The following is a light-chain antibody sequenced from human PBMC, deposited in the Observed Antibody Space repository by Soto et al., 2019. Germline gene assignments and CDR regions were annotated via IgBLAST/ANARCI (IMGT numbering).Light chain of an antibody. J-gene: IGKJ1*01. CDR2: AAS. CDR3: QQSYCTPWT. CDR1: QSISSY. Sequence: DIQMTQSPSSLSASVGDRVTITCRASQSISSYLNWYQQKPGKAPKLLIYAASSLHSGVPSRFSGSGSGTDFTLTISSLKPEDFATYYCQQSYCTPWTFGQGTKVEIK. V-gene: IGKV1-39*01.